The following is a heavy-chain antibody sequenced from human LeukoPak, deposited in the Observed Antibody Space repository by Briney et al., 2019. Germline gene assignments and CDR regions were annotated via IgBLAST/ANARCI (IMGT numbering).Heavy chain of an antibody. CDR1: GYTFTGYY. Sequence: ASLKVSCKASGYTFTGYYIHWVRQSPGQGLELMGWINPNSGGTYYAQTFQARVTRTRDTSISTAYMELSRLRSDDTALYYCARTASCGTNCYSYFDYWGQGTLVTVSS. V-gene: IGHV1-2*02. CDR3: ARTASCGTNCYSYFDY. CDR2: INPNSGGT. D-gene: IGHD2-21*01. J-gene: IGHJ4*02.